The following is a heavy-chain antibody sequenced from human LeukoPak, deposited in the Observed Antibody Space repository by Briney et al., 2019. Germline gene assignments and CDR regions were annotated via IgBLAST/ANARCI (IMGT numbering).Heavy chain of an antibody. D-gene: IGHD4-17*01. J-gene: IGHJ4*02. CDR2: ISSTGSYI. CDR3: ARNHHGGTTVTLDY. V-gene: IGHV3-21*01. CDR1: GFTFSSYS. Sequence: PGGSLRLSCAASGFTFSSYSMNWVRQAPGKRLEWVSSISSTGSYIYYADSVKGRFTISRDNAKNSLYLQMNSLRAEDTAVYYCARNHHGGTTVTLDYWGQGTLVTVSS.